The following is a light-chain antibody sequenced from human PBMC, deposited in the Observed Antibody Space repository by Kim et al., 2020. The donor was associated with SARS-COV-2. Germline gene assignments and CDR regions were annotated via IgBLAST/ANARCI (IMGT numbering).Light chain of an antibody. CDR3: QQYYSYPRT. J-gene: IGKJ1*01. CDR1: QGISSY. Sequence: ASTGDRVTIPCRASQGISSYLDWYQQKPGKAPKLLIYAASTLQSGVPSRFSGSGSGTDFTLTISCLQSEDFATYYCQQYYSYPRTFGQGTKVDIK. V-gene: IGKV1-8*01. CDR2: AAS.